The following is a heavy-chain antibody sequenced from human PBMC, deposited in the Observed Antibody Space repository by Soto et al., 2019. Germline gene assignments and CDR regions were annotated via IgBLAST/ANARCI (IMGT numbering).Heavy chain of an antibody. CDR2: IYHSGST. J-gene: IGHJ4*02. CDR3: VRESYYYDSSGYYYFDY. CDR1: GGSISSSNW. D-gene: IGHD3-22*01. V-gene: IGHV4-4*02. Sequence: SETLSLTCAVSGGSISSSNWWSWVRQPPGKGLEWIGEIYHSGSTNYNPSLKSRVTISVDKSKNQFSLKLSSVTAADTAVYYCVRESYYYDSSGYYYFDYWGQGTLVTVSS.